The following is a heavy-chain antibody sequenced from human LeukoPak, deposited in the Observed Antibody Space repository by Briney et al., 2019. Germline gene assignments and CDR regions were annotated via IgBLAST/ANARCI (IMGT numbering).Heavy chain of an antibody. J-gene: IGHJ4*02. CDR1: GFTFSSHW. CDR3: ARDQNLVSWGLDYFDY. D-gene: IGHD7-27*01. Sequence: GGSLRLSCAASGFTFSSHWMSWVRQAPGKGLEWVANIWQEGSEKYYVDSVKGRFTISRDNAKNSLYLQMISLRVEDTAVYYCARDQNLVSWGLDYFDYWGRGTLVTVSS. CDR2: IWQEGSEK. V-gene: IGHV3-7*01.